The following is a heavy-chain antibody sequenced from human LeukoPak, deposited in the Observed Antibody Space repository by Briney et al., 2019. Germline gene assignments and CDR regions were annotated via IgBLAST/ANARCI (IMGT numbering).Heavy chain of an antibody. Sequence: PSETLSLTCAVYGGSFSGYYWSWIRQPPGKGLEWIGEINHSGSTNYNPSLKSRVTISVDTSKNQFSLKLSSVTAADTAVYYCARGEAEQAFDYWGQGTLVTVSS. CDR2: INHSGST. D-gene: IGHD1/OR15-1a*01. CDR3: ARGEAEQAFDY. CDR1: GGSFSGYY. J-gene: IGHJ4*02. V-gene: IGHV4-34*01.